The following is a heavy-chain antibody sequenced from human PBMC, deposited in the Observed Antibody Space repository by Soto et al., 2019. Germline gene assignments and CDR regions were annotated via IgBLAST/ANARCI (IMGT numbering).Heavy chain of an antibody. V-gene: IGHV3-23*01. CDR2: INGSGGST. D-gene: IGHD3-22*01. J-gene: IGHJ6*02. Sequence: EVQLLESGGGLVQPGGSLRLSCAASGFTFSSYAMSWVRQAPGKGLEWVSAINGSGGSTYYADSVKGRFTISRDNSKNTLYLQMNSLRAEDTAVYYCATDLIRGYYGMDVWGQGTTVTVSS. CDR1: GFTFSSYA. CDR3: ATDLIRGYYGMDV.